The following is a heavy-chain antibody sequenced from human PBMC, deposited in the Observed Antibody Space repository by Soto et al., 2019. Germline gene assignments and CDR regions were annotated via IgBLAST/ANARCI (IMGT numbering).Heavy chain of an antibody. D-gene: IGHD2-15*01. CDR1: GGSISSGDYY. CDR3: ARVGVAARSYYYYGMDV. Sequence: PSETLSLTCTVSGGSISSGDYYWSWIRQHPGKGLEWIGYIYYSGSTYYNPSLKSRVTISVDTSKNQFSLKLSSVTAADTAVYYCARVGVAARSYYYYGMDVWGQGTTVTVSS. CDR2: IYYSGST. J-gene: IGHJ6*02. V-gene: IGHV4-31*03.